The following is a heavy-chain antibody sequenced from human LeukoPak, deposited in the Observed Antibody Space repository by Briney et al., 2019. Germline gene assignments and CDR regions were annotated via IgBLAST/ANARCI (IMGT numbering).Heavy chain of an antibody. Sequence: GGSLRLSCAASGFTFSSYAMSWVRQAPGKGLEWVSAISGSGGSTYYADSVKGRFTISRDNSKNTLYLQMNSLRAEDTAVYYCAKVDYGFWSGYPGGPDYWGQGTLITVSS. J-gene: IGHJ4*02. CDR3: AKVDYGFWSGYPGGPDY. CDR2: ISGSGGST. V-gene: IGHV3-23*01. D-gene: IGHD3-3*01. CDR1: GFTFSSYA.